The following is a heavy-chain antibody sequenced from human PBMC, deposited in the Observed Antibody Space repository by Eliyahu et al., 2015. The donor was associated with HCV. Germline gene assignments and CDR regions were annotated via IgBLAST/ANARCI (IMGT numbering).Heavy chain of an antibody. CDR3: ARGDRLQPESQGYYYYGMDV. D-gene: IGHD3-16*01. V-gene: IGHV3-72*01. CDR1: GFTFXDXY. Sequence: EVQLVESGGGLVQPGGSLRLSCXASGFTFXDXYMXWVRQAPGKGLEXVGRTRNKANSYTTEYAASVKGRFTISRDDSKNSLYLQMNSLKTEDTAVYYCARGDRLQPESQGYYYYGMDVWGQGTTVTVSS. CDR2: TRNKANSYTT. J-gene: IGHJ6*02.